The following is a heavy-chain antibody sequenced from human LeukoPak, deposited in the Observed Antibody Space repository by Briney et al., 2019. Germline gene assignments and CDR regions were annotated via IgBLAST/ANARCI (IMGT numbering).Heavy chain of an antibody. CDR2: ISGSGDTT. CDR1: GFTFSSYA. Sequence: GGSLRLSCAASGFTFSSYAMSWVRQAPGKGLEWVSDISGSGDTTYYADSVKGRFTIPRDNSKNTLYLQMNSLRAEDTAVYYCAKSRSSGTSCYNYWGQGTLVTVSS. J-gene: IGHJ4*02. V-gene: IGHV3-23*01. CDR3: AKSRSSGTSCYNY. D-gene: IGHD2-2*02.